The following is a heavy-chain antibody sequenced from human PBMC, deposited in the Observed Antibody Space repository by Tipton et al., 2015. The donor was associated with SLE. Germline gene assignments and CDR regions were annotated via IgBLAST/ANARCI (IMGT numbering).Heavy chain of an antibody. CDR1: GFTISTNY. J-gene: IGHJ3*01. CDR2: LYSGGRT. V-gene: IGHV3-66*02. D-gene: IGHD6-6*01. CDR3: ARGPRPIDAFDV. Sequence: GSLRLSCAASGFTISTNYMNWVRQAPGKGLEWVSILYSGGRTFYGDSVKGRFTISRDNSKNTVYLQMNGLKTEDTAVYFCARGPRPIDAFDVWGQGTMVTVSS.